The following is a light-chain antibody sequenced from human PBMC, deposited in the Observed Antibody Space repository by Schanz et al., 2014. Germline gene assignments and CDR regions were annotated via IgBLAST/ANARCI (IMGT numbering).Light chain of an antibody. CDR2: GAF. CDR3: QQYGSSPEALYT. J-gene: IGKJ2*01. Sequence: EIVLTQSPGTLSMSPGERATLSCRASQSVSSNLAWYQQKPGQAPRLLMYGAFIRAAGIPDRFTGGGSGTDFTLTISRLEPEDFAIYYCQQYGSSPEALYTFGQGTKLEIK. CDR1: QSVSSN. V-gene: IGKV3-20*01.